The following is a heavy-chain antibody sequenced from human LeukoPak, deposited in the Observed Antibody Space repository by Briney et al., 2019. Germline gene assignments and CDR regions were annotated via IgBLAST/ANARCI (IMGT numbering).Heavy chain of an antibody. D-gene: IGHD3-3*02. Sequence: SETLSLTCTVSGGSISSYYWSWIRQPPGKGLEWIGYIYYSGSTNYNPSPKGRVTISVDTSKNQFSLKLSSVTAADTAVYYCARGQVLAGLQYYFDYWGQGTLVTVSS. J-gene: IGHJ4*02. CDR2: IYYSGST. CDR1: GGSISSYY. CDR3: ARGQVLAGLQYYFDY. V-gene: IGHV4-59*01.